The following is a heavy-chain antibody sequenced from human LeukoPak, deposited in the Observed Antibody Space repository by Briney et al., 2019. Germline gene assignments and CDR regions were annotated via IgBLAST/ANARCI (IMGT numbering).Heavy chain of an antibody. J-gene: IGHJ4*02. CDR3: AREGYYYDSSGYYTL. V-gene: IGHV4-39*07. D-gene: IGHD3-22*01. CDR2: IYYSGST. CDR1: GGSISSSSYY. Sequence: SETLSLTCTVSGGSISSSSYYWGWIRQPPGKGLEWIGSIYYSGSTYYNPSLKSRVTISVDTSKNQFSLKLSSVTAADTAVYYCAREGYYYDSSGYYTLWGQGTLVTVSS.